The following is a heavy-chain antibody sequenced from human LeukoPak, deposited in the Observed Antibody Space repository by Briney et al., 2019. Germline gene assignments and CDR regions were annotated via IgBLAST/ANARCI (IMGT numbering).Heavy chain of an antibody. V-gene: IGHV1-69*01. CDR1: GGTFSSYA. CDR2: IIPIFGTA. D-gene: IGHD3-10*01. J-gene: IGHJ3*02. CDR3: ARDLEEGDYYGTI. Sequence: ASVKVSCKASGGTFSSYAISWVRQAPGHGLEWMGGIIPIFGTANYAQKFQGRVTITADESTSTAYMELSSLRSEDTAVYYCARDLEEGDYYGTIWGQGTMVTVSS.